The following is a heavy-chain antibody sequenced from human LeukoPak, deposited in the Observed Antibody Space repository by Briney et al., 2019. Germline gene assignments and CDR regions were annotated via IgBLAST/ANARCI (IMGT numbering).Heavy chain of an antibody. CDR3: AKDRWEPYYFDY. CDR2: ISYDGSNK. Sequence: PGGSLRLSCAASGFTFSSYGMHWVRQAPGKGLEWVAVISYDGSNKYYADSVKGRFTISRDNSKNTLYLQMNSLRAEDTAVYYCAKDRWEPYYFDYWGQGTLVTVSS. J-gene: IGHJ4*02. D-gene: IGHD1-26*01. CDR1: GFTFSSYG. V-gene: IGHV3-30*18.